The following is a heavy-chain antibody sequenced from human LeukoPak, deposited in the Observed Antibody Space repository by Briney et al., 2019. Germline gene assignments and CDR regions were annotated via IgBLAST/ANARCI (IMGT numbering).Heavy chain of an antibody. CDR3: ARDFPGIARAGTFDY. D-gene: IGHD6-19*01. CDR2: ISAYNGDT. CDR1: GYTFTSYG. Sequence: ASVKVSCTASGYTFTSYGISWVRQAPGQGLEWMGWISAYNGDTDYAQNLQGRVTMTTDTSTNTAYMELRSLRSDDTAVYYCARDFPGIARAGTFDYWVQGTLVTVSS. J-gene: IGHJ4*02. V-gene: IGHV1-18*01.